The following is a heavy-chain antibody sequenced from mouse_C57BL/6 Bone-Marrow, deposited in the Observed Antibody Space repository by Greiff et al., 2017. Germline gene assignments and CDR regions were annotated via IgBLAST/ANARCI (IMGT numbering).Heavy chain of an antibody. CDR1: GFNIKDDY. D-gene: IGHD1-1*01. Sequence: EVQLQQSGAELVRPGASVKLSCTASGFNIKDDYMHWVKQRPEQGLEWIGWIDPENGDTESASKFQGKATITADTSSNTAYLQLSSLTSEDTAVYYCTTVYYYGSSSYYFDYWGQGTTLTVSS. CDR3: TTVYYYGSSSYYFDY. CDR2: IDPENGDT. J-gene: IGHJ2*01. V-gene: IGHV14-4*01.